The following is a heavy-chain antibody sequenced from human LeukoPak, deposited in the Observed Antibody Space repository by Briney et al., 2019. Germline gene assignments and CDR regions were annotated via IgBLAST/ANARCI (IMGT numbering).Heavy chain of an antibody. CDR2: ISYDGSNK. Sequence: GGSLRLSCAASGFTFSSYAMHWVRQAPGKGLEWVAVISYDGSNKYYADSVKGRFTISRDNSKNTLYLQMNSLRAEDTAVYYCARAESSNLHSNWFDPWGQGTLVTVSS. CDR3: ARAESSNLHSNWFDP. J-gene: IGHJ5*02. D-gene: IGHD6-13*01. CDR1: GFTFSSYA. V-gene: IGHV3-30*04.